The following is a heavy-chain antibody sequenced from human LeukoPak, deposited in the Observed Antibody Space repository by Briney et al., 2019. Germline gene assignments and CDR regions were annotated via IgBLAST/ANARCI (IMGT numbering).Heavy chain of an antibody. CDR3: ASELQSGDY. V-gene: IGHV4-4*07. Sequence: PSETLSLTCTVSGGSISSYYWSWIRQPAGKGLEWIGRIYTSGSTNDNPSPKSRVTMSVDTYKNQFSLKLSSVTDADTAVYYCASELQSGDYWGQGTLVTVSS. CDR1: GGSISSYY. CDR2: IYTSGST. J-gene: IGHJ4*02. D-gene: IGHD1-26*01.